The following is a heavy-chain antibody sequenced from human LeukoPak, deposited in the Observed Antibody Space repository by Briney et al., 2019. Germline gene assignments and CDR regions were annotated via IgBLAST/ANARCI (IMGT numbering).Heavy chain of an antibody. CDR3: AKNPRDGRTFDN. Sequence: GGSLRLSCAASGFTFSNAWMSWVRPAPGKGLEWVGRIKSKTDGGTTDYAAPVKGRFTISRDDSKNTLYLQMNSLKTEDTAVYYCAKNPRDGRTFDNWGQGTLVTVSS. CDR1: GFTFSNAW. CDR2: IKSKTDGGTT. J-gene: IGHJ4*02. V-gene: IGHV3-15*01. D-gene: IGHD5-24*01.